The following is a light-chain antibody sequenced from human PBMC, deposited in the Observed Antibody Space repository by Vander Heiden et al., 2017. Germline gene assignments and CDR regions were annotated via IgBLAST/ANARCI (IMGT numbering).Light chain of an antibody. Sequence: QSVLTQPPSASGTPGQRVTTSCSGSSSNIGSNYVYWYQQHPGTAPKLLIYRNNQRPSGVPDRFSGSKSGTSATLAISGLRAEDEADYYCAAWDDSLRVFGGGTKLTVL. J-gene: IGLJ3*02. CDR2: RNN. CDR3: AAWDDSLRV. V-gene: IGLV1-47*01. CDR1: SSNIGSNY.